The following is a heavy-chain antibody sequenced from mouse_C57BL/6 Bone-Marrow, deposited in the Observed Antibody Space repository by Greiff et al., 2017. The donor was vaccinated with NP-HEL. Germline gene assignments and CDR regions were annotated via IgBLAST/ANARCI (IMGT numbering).Heavy chain of an antibody. J-gene: IGHJ4*01. CDR2: IDPSDSYT. Sequence: QVQLQQPGAELVMPGASVKLSCKASGYTFTSYWMHWVKQRPGQGLEWIGEIDPSDSYTNYNQKFKGKSTLTVDKSSSTAYMQLSSLTSEDSAVYYCARRGRYYGKSEPQWGAMDYWGQGTSVTVSS. CDR1: GYTFTSYW. D-gene: IGHD2-1*01. CDR3: ARRGRYYGKSEPQWGAMDY. V-gene: IGHV1-69*01.